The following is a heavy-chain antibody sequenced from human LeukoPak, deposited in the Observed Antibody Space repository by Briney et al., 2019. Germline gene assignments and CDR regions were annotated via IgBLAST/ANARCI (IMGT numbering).Heavy chain of an antibody. CDR1: GGTFISYT. CDR2: IIPILGIA. Sequence: ASVKVSCKASGGTFISYTISGVRQAPGQGLEWMGRIIPILGIANYAQKFQGRVTITADKSTSTAYMELSSLRSEDTAVYYCARAPLYCSGGSCYGHYFDYWGQGTLVTVSS. CDR3: ARAPLYCSGGSCYGHYFDY. V-gene: IGHV1-69*02. J-gene: IGHJ4*02. D-gene: IGHD2-15*01.